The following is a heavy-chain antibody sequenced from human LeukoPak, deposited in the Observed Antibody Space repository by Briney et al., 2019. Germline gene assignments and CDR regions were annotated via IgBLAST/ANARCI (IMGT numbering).Heavy chain of an antibody. V-gene: IGHV4-39*01. Sequence: NTSETLSLTCTVSGVSISSSYSYWGWIRQPPGMGLEWIGSIYYTGNTYYNASLKSQVSISIDTSKNQFSLKLTSVTAADTAVYYCARQTGSGLFILPGGRATLVTVSS. CDR3: ARQTGSGLFILP. D-gene: IGHD3/OR15-3a*01. CDR2: IYYTGNT. CDR1: GVSISSSYSY. J-gene: IGHJ4*02.